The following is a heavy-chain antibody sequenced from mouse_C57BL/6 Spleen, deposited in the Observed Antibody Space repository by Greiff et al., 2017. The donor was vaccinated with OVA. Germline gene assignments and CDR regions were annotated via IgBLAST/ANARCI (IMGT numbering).Heavy chain of an antibody. Sequence: VQLQQSGAELVMPGASVKLSCKASGYTFTSYWMHWVKQRPGQGLEWIGEIDPSDSYTNYNQKFKGKSTLTVDKSSSTAYMQLSSLTSEDSAVYYCARGGLRQGDYYAMDYWGQGTSVTVSS. J-gene: IGHJ4*01. CDR1: GYTFTSYW. CDR3: ARGGLRQGDYYAMDY. D-gene: IGHD2-4*01. CDR2: IDPSDSYT. V-gene: IGHV1-69*01.